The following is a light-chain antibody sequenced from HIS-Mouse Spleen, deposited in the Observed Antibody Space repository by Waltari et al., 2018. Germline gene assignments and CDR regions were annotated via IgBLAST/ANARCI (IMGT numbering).Light chain of an antibody. V-gene: IGLV2-11*01. CDR2: DVS. J-gene: IGLJ2*01. CDR1: SRDVGGYNY. Sequence: QSALTQPRSVSGSPGQSVTISCTGTSRDVGGYNYVSWYQQHPGKAPKLMIYDVSKRPSGVPDRFSGSKSGNTASLTISGLQAEDEADYYCCSYAGSYTLVFGGGTK. CDR3: CSYAGSYTLV.